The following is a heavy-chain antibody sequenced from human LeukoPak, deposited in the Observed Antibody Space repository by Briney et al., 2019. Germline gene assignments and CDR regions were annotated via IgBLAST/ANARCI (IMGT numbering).Heavy chain of an antibody. Sequence: SETLSLTCTVSGGSISSGDYYWSWIRQPPGKGLEWIGYIYYSGSTYYNPSLKSRVTISVDTPKNQSSLKLSSVTAADTAVYYCAGRSSCLDYWGQGTLVTVSS. V-gene: IGHV4-30-4*01. J-gene: IGHJ4*02. D-gene: IGHD6-13*01. CDR2: IYYSGST. CDR3: AGRSSCLDY. CDR1: GGSISSGDYY.